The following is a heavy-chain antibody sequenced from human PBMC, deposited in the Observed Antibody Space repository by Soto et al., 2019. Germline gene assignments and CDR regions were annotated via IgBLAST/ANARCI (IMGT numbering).Heavy chain of an antibody. Sequence: ASVKVSCKASGYIFTAYSMHWVRQAPGQGLEWMGVVNPSGGSTNYARKFQGRITMTRDTSTSTVYMDLSSLTSEDTAVYYCAREENCSDGICYSEYFQRWGQGTLVTVSS. CDR1: GYIFTAYS. J-gene: IGHJ1*01. D-gene: IGHD2-15*01. V-gene: IGHV1-46*01. CDR2: VNPSGGST. CDR3: AREENCSDGICYSEYFQR.